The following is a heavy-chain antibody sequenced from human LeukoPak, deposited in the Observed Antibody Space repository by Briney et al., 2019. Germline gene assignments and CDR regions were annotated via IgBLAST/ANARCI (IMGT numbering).Heavy chain of an antibody. CDR3: ARDFSTYSSSWDY. CDR1: GGSFSGYY. Sequence: SETLSLTCAVYGGSFSGYYWSWIRQPPGKGLEWIGEINHSGSTNYNPPLKSRVTISVDTSKNQLSLKLSSVTAADTAVYYCARDFSTYSSSWDYWGQGTLVTVSS. CDR2: INHSGST. J-gene: IGHJ4*02. D-gene: IGHD6-13*01. V-gene: IGHV4-34*01.